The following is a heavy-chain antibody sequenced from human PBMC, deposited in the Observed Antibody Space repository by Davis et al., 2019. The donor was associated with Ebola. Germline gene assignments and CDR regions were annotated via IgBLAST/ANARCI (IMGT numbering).Heavy chain of an antibody. CDR1: GDSVAGGSGG. D-gene: IGHD5-18*01. CDR2: TYYSSKWYK. V-gene: IGHV6-1*01. J-gene: IGHJ6*02. Sequence: LRLSCAISGDSVAGGSGGWNWIRQSPSRGLEWLGRTYYSSKWYKDYAVAVKSRITINPDTSKNQFSLQLNSVTPEDTALYYCARGWLRGGMDVWGEGTTV. CDR3: ARGWLRGGMDV.